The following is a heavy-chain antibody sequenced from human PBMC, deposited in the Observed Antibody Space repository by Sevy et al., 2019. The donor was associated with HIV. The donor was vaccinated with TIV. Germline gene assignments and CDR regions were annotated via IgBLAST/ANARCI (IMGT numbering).Heavy chain of an antibody. CDR2: ISSSSSYI. V-gene: IGHV3-21*01. CDR3: ASADWYFDL. CDR1: GFTFSSYS. Sequence: GGSLRLSCAASGFTFSSYSMNWVRQAPGKVLEWVSSISSSSSYIYYADSVKGRFTIPRDNAKNSLYMQMNSLRAEDTAGYYCASADWYFDLWGRGTLVTVSS. J-gene: IGHJ2*01.